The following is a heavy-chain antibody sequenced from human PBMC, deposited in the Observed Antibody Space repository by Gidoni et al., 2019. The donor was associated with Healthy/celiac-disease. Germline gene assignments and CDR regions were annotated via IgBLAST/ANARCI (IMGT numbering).Heavy chain of an antibody. V-gene: IGHV3-33*01. Sequence: QVQLVESGGGVVQPGRSLRPSCAASGFTFSSYGMHWVRQAPGKGLEWVAVIWYDGSNKYYADSVKGRFTISRDNSKNTLYLQMNSLRAEDTAVYYCARGVPGYSSGWLFDYWGQGTLVTVSS. J-gene: IGHJ4*02. CDR3: ARGVPGYSSGWLFDY. CDR1: GFTFSSYG. CDR2: IWYDGSNK. D-gene: IGHD6-19*01.